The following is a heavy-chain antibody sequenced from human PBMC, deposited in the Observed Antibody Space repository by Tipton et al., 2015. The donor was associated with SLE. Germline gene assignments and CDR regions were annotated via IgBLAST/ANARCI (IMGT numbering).Heavy chain of an antibody. J-gene: IGHJ5*02. Sequence: TLSLTCPVSGGSFSSHYWNWIRQPPGKGLEWIWNIYYSGSTYSDPSLKSRVTISVDTSKNQFSLKLNSVTAADTAVYYCARGGPSSKWLDPWGRGTQVTVSS. V-gene: IGHV4-59*11. D-gene: IGHD6-6*01. CDR3: ARGGPSSKWLDP. CDR1: GGSFSSHY. CDR2: IYYSGST.